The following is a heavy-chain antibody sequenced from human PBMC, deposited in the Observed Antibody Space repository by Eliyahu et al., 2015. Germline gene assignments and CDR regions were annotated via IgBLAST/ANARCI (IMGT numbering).Heavy chain of an antibody. Sequence: QVQLQESGPGLVKPSGTLSLTCAVSGGXXSXXNWWSWVRQPPGKGLEWIGEIYHSGSTNYNPSLKSRVTISVDKSKNQFSLKLSSVTAADTAVYYCARVKGSSSGELDYWGQGTLVTVSS. CDR2: IYHSGST. CDR1: GGXXSXXNW. V-gene: IGHV4-4*02. J-gene: IGHJ4*02. D-gene: IGHD6-6*01. CDR3: ARVKGSSSGELDY.